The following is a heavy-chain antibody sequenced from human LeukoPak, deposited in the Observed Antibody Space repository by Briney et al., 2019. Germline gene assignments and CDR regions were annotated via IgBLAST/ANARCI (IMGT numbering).Heavy chain of an antibody. CDR1: GFTFSSYG. J-gene: IGHJ4*02. CDR2: ISGSGANR. Sequence: PGGSLRLSCAASGFTFSSYGMNWVRQAPGKGLEWVSGISGSGANRNYADSVKGRFTISRDNSKNTLYLQMNSLRAEDTAVYYCAKDLQVGATFGYPRVPAFDYWGQGTLVTVSS. D-gene: IGHD1-26*01. CDR3: AKDLQVGATFGYPRVPAFDY. V-gene: IGHV3-23*01.